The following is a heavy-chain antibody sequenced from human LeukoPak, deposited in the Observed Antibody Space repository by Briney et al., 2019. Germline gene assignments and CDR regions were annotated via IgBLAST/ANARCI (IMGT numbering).Heavy chain of an antibody. D-gene: IGHD6-13*01. Sequence: SETLSLTCAVYGGSFSGYYWSWIRQPPGKGLEWIGEINHSGSTSYNPSLKSRVTISVDTSKNQFSLKLSSVTAADTAVYYCARIYSSSWYVNYYYYGMDVWGQGTTVTVSS. CDR3: ARIYSSSWYVNYYYYGMDV. CDR2: INHSGST. V-gene: IGHV4-34*01. J-gene: IGHJ6*02. CDR1: GGSFSGYY.